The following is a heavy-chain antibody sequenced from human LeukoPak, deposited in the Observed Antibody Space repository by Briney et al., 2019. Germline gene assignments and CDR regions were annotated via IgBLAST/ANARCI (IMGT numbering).Heavy chain of an antibody. J-gene: IGHJ4*02. CDR2: IYHSGGT. Sequence: PSETLSLTCTVSGDSVSSGGYYWSRIRQHPGKGLEWIGYIYHSGGTYYSPSLKSRVAISVDTSKNQFSLNLSSVTGADTAVYFCARIKVGGTFDYWGQGTLVTVSS. D-gene: IGHD3-10*01. CDR1: GDSVSSGGYY. CDR3: ARIKVGGTFDY. V-gene: IGHV4-31*03.